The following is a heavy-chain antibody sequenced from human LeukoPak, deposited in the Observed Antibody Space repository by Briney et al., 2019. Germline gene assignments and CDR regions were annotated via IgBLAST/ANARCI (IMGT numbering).Heavy chain of an antibody. V-gene: IGHV3-23*01. Sequence: GGSLRLSCAASGXTFSSYAVSWVRQAPGKGLEWVSAISGSGGSTYYADSVKGRFTISRDNSKNTLYLQMNSLRAEDTAVYYCAKASGYSSGWYVTYYYYGMDVWGQGTTVTVSS. CDR1: GXTFSSYA. J-gene: IGHJ6*02. D-gene: IGHD6-19*01. CDR2: ISGSGGST. CDR3: AKASGYSSGWYVTYYYYGMDV.